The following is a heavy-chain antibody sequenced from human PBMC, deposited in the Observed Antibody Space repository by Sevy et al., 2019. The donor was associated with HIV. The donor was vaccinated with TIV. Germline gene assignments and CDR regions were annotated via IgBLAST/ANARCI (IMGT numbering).Heavy chain of an antibody. D-gene: IGHD3-9*01. CDR1: GGSISSSSQF. V-gene: IGHV4-39*01. J-gene: IGHJ5*01. CDR3: ARQLSYYVSLTGSQRGYWLDT. CDR2: VYNSGTT. Sequence: SETLSLTCTVSGGSISSSSQFWAWIRQSPGKGLEWIGNVYNSGTTEYNPSLKSRITISVDTSKNKFSLKLTSVTAAGTAVYYCARQLSYYVSLTGSQRGYWLDTWGHGNLVTVSS.